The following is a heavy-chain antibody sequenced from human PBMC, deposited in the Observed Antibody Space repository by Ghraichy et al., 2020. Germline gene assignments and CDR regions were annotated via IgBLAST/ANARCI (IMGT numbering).Heavy chain of an antibody. Sequence: SETLSLTCTVSGGSISSSSYYWGWIRQPPGKGLEWIGSIYYSGSTYYNPSLKSRVTISVDTSKNQFSLKLSSVTAADTALYYCARWAHRRYRFDYWGQGTLVTVSS. J-gene: IGHJ4*02. CDR2: IYYSGST. CDR1: GGSISSSSYY. V-gene: IGHV4-39*01. CDR3: ARWAHRRYRFDY. D-gene: IGHD1-26*01.